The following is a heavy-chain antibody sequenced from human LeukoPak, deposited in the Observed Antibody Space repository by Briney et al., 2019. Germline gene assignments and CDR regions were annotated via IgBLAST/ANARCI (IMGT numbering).Heavy chain of an antibody. J-gene: IGHJ5*02. CDR2: IYYSGST. CDR3: ARSRGGFGDYGSWFDP. CDR1: GGSISSYY. V-gene: IGHV4-59*01. Sequence: SETLSLTCTVSGGSISSYYWSWIRQPPGKGLEWIGYIYYSGSTNYNPSLKSRVTISVDTSKNQFSLKLSSVTAADTAVYYCARSRGGFGDYGSWFDPWGQGTLVTVSS. D-gene: IGHD4-17*01.